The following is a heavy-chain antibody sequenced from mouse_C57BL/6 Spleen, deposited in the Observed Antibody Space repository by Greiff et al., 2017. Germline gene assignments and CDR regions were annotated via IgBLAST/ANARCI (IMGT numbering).Heavy chain of an antibody. CDR2: IDPETGGT. D-gene: IGHD4-1*01. J-gene: IGHJ3*01. CDR1: GYTFTDYE. CDR3: TRWGKKNWDEY. Sequence: VQLQQSGAELVRPGASVTLSCKASGYTFTDYEMHWVKQTPVHGLEWIGAIDPETGGTAYNQKFKGKAILTADKSSSTAYMELRSLTSEDSAGYYCTRWGKKNWDEYWGQGTLVTVSA. V-gene: IGHV1-15*01.